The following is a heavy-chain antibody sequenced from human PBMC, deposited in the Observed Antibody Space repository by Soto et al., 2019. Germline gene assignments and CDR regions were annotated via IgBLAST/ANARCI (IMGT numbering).Heavy chain of an antibody. Sequence: SVKVSCKASGYIFSNYGISWVRQAPGQGLEWMGWISTYNANTYYAQKFQGRVTMTTDTSTSTAYMELRSLRSDDTAVFYCARERDGSSWSSAESLQYWGQGTLVTVSS. J-gene: IGHJ1*01. V-gene: IGHV1-18*01. CDR1: GYIFSNYG. CDR2: ISTYNANT. CDR3: ARERDGSSWSSAESLQY. D-gene: IGHD6-13*01.